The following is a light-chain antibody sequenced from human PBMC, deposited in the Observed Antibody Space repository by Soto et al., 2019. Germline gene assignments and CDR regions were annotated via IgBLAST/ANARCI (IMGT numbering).Light chain of an antibody. J-gene: IGKJ1*01. CDR3: MQALQTPPWT. CDR1: QSLLHSNGYNY. CDR2: LGS. V-gene: IGKV2-28*01. Sequence: DIVMTQSPISLPVTPGEPASISCRSSQSLLHSNGYNYLDWYLQKPGQSPQLLIYLGSNRASGVPDRFSGSGSGTDFTLKISRVEAEDVGVYYCMQALQTPPWTFGQGTKVEI.